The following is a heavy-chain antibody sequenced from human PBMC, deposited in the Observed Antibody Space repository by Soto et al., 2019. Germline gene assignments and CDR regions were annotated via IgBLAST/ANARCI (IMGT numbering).Heavy chain of an antibody. Sequence: QVQLVQSGAEVKKPGSSVKISCKASGSTFSSYAFSRVGQAPGQGIEWMGGIIPIFGTANYAQKFQGRVTITADASTSTAYMELSSLRSEDTAVYYCATVGVRFLEWLGSEGWGQGTLVTFSS. D-gene: IGHD3-3*01. CDR2: IIPIFGTA. V-gene: IGHV1-69*12. CDR1: GSTFSSYA. CDR3: ATVGVRFLEWLGSEG. J-gene: IGHJ4*02.